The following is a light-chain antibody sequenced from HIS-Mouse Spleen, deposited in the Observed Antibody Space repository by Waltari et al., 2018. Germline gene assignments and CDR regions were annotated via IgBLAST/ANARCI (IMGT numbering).Light chain of an antibody. V-gene: IGLV3-21*03. CDR3: QVWDSSSDHVV. Sequence: SYVLTQPPSVSVAPGKTARITCGGNNLGSKSLHRYQQQPGQAPVLVVYDDGHRPSGIPERFSGSNSGNTATLTISRVEAGDEADYYCQVWDSSSDHVVFGGGTKLTVL. CDR1: NLGSKS. CDR2: DDG. J-gene: IGLJ2*01.